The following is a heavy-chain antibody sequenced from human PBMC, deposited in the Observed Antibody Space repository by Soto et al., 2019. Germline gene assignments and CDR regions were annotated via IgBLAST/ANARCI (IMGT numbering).Heavy chain of an antibody. CDR2: ISGYNGNT. V-gene: IGHV1-18*01. CDR1: GYTFTSYG. D-gene: IGHD2-2*01. Sequence: QVQLVQSGAEVKKPGASVKVSCKASGYTFTSYGISWVRQAPGQGLEWMGWISGYNGNTHDAQKLQGRVTMTTDSSTSTAYMELLSLRSDDTAVYYCARDLVVSGPFDYWGQGTLVTVSS. J-gene: IGHJ4*02. CDR3: ARDLVVSGPFDY.